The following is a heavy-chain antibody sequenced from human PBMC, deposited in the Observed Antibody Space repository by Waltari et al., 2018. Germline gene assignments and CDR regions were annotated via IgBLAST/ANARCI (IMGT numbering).Heavy chain of an antibody. D-gene: IGHD3-10*01. Sequence: QVQLQESGPGLVKPSETLSLTCTVSGGSISSYYWSWVRQPPGKGLDWFGYIYYSGGTNYNPSLKSRVTISVDTSKNQFSLKLSSVTAADTAVYYCARGNRGGPMVRGVLDYWGQGTLVTVSS. CDR1: GGSISSYY. CDR2: IYYSGGT. CDR3: ARGNRGGPMVRGVLDY. J-gene: IGHJ4*02. V-gene: IGHV4-59*01.